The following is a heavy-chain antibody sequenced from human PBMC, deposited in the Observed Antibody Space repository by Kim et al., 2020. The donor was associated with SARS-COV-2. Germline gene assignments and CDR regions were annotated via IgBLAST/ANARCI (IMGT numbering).Heavy chain of an antibody. Sequence: SETLSLTCTVSGGSISSYYWSWIRQPPGKGLEWIGYIYYSGSTNYNRSLKSRVTISVDTSKNQFSLKLSSVTAADTAVYYCARLGLTTGTVGDGMDVWGQGTTVTVSS. V-gene: IGHV4-59*08. CDR2: IYYSGST. D-gene: IGHD1-1*01. CDR1: GGSISSYY. J-gene: IGHJ6*02. CDR3: ARLGLTTGTVGDGMDV.